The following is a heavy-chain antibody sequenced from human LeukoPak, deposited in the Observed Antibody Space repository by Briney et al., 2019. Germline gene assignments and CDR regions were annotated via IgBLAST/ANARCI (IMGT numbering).Heavy chain of an antibody. J-gene: IGHJ4*02. V-gene: IGHV3-23*01. CDR2: VSGTGITT. D-gene: IGHD2-8*01. CDR1: GFIFTSYA. CDR3: AKELMGFDY. Sequence: GGSLRLSCAASGFIFTSYAMSWVRQAPGKGLEWVSSVSGTGITTYYADSVKGRFTVSRDNSKDTVYLQMNSLRGEDTAVYYCAKELMGFDYWGQGSLVTVSS.